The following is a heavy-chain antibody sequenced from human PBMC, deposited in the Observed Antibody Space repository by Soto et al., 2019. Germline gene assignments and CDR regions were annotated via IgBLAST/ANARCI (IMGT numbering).Heavy chain of an antibody. J-gene: IGHJ4*02. V-gene: IGHV1-2*04. Sequence: QVQLVQSGAEVKKPGASVKVSCKASGYTFTGYYMHWVRQAPGQGLEWMGWINPNSGGTNYAQKFQGWVTMTRDRSISTAYMELSRLRSDDKAVYYCARGRGSYHPPRYYFDYWGQGTLVTVSS. D-gene: IGHD1-26*01. CDR1: GYTFTGYY. CDR3: ARGRGSYHPPRYYFDY. CDR2: INPNSGGT.